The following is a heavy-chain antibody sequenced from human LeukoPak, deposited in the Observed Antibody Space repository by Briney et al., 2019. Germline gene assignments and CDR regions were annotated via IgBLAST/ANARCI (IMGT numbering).Heavy chain of an antibody. J-gene: IGHJ5*02. V-gene: IGHV1-2*02. CDR1: GYTFTGYY. CDR3: ARNIAVAGYWFDP. D-gene: IGHD6-19*01. CDR2: INPNSGGT. Sequence: ASVKVSCKASGYTFTGYYMHWVRQAPGQGLEWMGWINPNSGGTNYAQKFQGRVTMTRDTSISTAYMELSRLRSDDTAVYYCARNIAVAGYWFDPWAREPWSPSPQ.